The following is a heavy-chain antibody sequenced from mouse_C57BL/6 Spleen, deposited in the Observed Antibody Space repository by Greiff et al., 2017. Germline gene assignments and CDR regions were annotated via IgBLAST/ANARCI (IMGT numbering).Heavy chain of an antibody. J-gene: IGHJ2*01. V-gene: IGHV5-16*01. CDR3: ARVGVTLDY. CDR1: GFTFSDYY. Sequence: DVKLVESEGGLVQPGSSMKLSCTASGFTFSDYYMAWVRQVPEKGLEWVANINYDGSSTYYLDSLKSRFIISRDNAKNILYLQMSSLKSEDTATYYCARVGVTLDYWGQGTTLAVSS. D-gene: IGHD2-2*01. CDR2: INYDGSST.